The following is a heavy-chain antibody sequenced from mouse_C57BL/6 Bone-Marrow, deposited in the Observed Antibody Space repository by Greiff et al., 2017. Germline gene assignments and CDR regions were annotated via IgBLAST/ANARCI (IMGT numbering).Heavy chain of an antibody. CDR2: IDPSDSYT. CDR3: ARESRQLRPYYFDY. V-gene: IGHV1-69*01. J-gene: IGHJ2*01. Sequence: QVHVKQPGAELVMPGASVKLSCKASGYTFTSYWMHWVKQRPGQGLEWIGEIDPSDSYTNYNQKFKGKSTLTVDKSSSTAYMQLSSLTSEDSAVYYCARESRQLRPYYFDYWGQGTTLTVSS. CDR1: GYTFTSYW. D-gene: IGHD3-2*02.